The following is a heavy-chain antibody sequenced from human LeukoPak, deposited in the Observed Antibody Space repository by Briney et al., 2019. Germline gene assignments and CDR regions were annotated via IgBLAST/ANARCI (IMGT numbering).Heavy chain of an antibody. CDR1: GYTFTSYY. CDR2: INPSGGST. D-gene: IGHD6-19*01. CDR3: ARGQYSSGWYTPRRYFDY. Sequence: VASVKVSCKASGYTFTSYYMHWVRQAPGQGLEWMGIINPSGGSTSYAQKFQGRVTMTRDTSTSTVYMELSSLRSEDTAVYYCARGQYSSGWYTPRRYFDYWGQGTLVTVSS. V-gene: IGHV1-46*01. J-gene: IGHJ4*02.